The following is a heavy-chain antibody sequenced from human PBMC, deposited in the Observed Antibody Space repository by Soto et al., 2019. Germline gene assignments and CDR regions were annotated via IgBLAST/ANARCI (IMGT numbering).Heavy chain of an antibody. CDR3: AGGRGRTSILDY. CDR2: LHTSGDT. J-gene: IGHJ4*02. Sequence: PGGSLRLSCGASGISVSDNFMTWVRQAPGEGLEWVSVLHTSGDTNYADSVQGRFTVSRDLSRNTVYLQMNSLRGEDTAVYYCAGGRGRTSILDYWGQGALVTVSS. V-gene: IGHV3-53*01. D-gene: IGHD6-25*01. CDR1: GISVSDNF.